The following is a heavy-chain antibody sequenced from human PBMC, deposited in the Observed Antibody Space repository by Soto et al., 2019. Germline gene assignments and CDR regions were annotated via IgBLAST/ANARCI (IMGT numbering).Heavy chain of an antibody. CDR3: ARALGVRGVIIKIRSYGVDV. CDR2: INHSGST. J-gene: IGHJ6*02. CDR1: GGSFSGYY. V-gene: IGHV4-34*01. Sequence: SETLSLTCAVYGGSFSGYYWSWIRQPPGKGLEWIGEINHSGSTNYNPSLKSRVTISVDTSKNQFSLKLSSVTAADTAVYYCARALGVRGVIIKIRSYGVDVWGQGTTVTVSS. D-gene: IGHD3-10*01.